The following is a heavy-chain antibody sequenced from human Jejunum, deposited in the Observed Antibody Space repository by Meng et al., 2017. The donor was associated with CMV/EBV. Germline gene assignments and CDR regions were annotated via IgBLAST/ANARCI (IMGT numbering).Heavy chain of an antibody. D-gene: IGHD3-3*02. CDR3: ARDSIASALDY. CDR1: GFTVSSYS. Sequence: AASGFTVSSYSMNWVRQAPGKGLEWLSYIDSFSSTMYYADSVKGRFTISRDNAKNSLYLQMNSLRAEDTAVYYCARDSIASALDYWGQGILVTVSS. V-gene: IGHV3-48*04. CDR2: IDSFSSTM. J-gene: IGHJ4*02.